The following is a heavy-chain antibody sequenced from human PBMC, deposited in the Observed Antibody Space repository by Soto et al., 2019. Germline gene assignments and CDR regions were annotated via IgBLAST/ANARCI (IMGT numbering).Heavy chain of an antibody. CDR1: GGSFSGYY. J-gene: IGHJ4*02. Sequence: QVQLQQLGAGLLKPSETLSLTCAVYGGSFSGYYWNWIRQPPGKGLEWSGEINHSGSTNNNPSLKSRVTLSVDTSKNQFSLKLSYVTAADTAVYYCARGWGSGVFDYWGQGTLVPVSS. D-gene: IGHD6-19*01. V-gene: IGHV4-34*01. CDR2: INHSGST. CDR3: ARGWGSGVFDY.